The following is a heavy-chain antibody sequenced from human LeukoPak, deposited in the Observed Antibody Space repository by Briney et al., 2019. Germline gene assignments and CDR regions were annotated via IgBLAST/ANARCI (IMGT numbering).Heavy chain of an antibody. CDR2: ISGSGATT. J-gene: IGHJ4*02. Sequence: GGSLRLSCAASEFTFSSSAMSWVRHAPGKGLEWVSAISGSGATTYYADSVKDRFTISRDNSKNTLYLQMNSLRAEDTALYYCAKRSSSGYSNYFDYWGQGTLVTVSS. CDR3: AKRSSSGYSNYFDY. V-gene: IGHV3-23*01. D-gene: IGHD3-22*01. CDR1: EFTFSSSA.